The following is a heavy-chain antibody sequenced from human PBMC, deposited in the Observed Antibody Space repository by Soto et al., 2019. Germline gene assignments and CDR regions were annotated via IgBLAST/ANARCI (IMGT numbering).Heavy chain of an antibody. CDR2: INPKSGDT. CDR3: AREWDKATVPRADY. CDR1: GYTFTGYY. Sequence: ASVKVSCKASGYTFTGYYIHWVRQAPGQGLEWMGCINPKSGDTDYSQKFQGRVTLTRDTSISTVYMEVSSLTSDDTAVYFCAREWDKATVPRADYWAQGTPVTVSS. V-gene: IGHV1-2*02. D-gene: IGHD5-18*01. J-gene: IGHJ4*01.